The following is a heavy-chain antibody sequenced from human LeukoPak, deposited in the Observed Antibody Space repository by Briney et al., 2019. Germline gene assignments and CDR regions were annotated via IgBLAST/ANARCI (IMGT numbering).Heavy chain of an antibody. CDR2: IKQDGSEK. V-gene: IGHV3-7*01. CDR1: GLRFRNYG. CDR3: ARGGYEPFDY. J-gene: IGHJ4*02. D-gene: IGHD5-12*01. Sequence: PGGSLRLSCVVSGLRFRNYGMHWVRQAPGKGLEWVANIKQDGSEKYYVDSVKGRFTISRDNAKNSLYLQMNSLRAEDTAVYYCARGGYEPFDYWGQGTLVTVSS.